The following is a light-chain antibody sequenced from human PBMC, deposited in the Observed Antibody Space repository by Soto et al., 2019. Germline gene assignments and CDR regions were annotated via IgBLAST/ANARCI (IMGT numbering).Light chain of an antibody. V-gene: IGLV2-8*01. J-gene: IGLJ3*02. CDR2: EVS. CDR3: SSYVDGDNRV. CDR1: SSDVGGYDF. Sequence: QSALTQPPSASGSPGQSVTISCTGTSSDVGGYDFVSWYQHHPGKAPKLMIYEVSKRPSGVPDRFSGSKSGNTASLTVSGLQAEDEADYYCSSYVDGDNRVFGGGTKVTVL.